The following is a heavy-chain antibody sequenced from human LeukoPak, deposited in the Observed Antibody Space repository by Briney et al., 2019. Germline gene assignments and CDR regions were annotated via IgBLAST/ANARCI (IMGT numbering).Heavy chain of an antibody. D-gene: IGHD2-2*01. CDR1: GVSFRGYY. CDR2: INHSGST. J-gene: IGHJ4*02. Sequence: PSETLSLTCAVYGVSFRGYYWNWIRQPPGKGLEWIGEINHSGSTNYNPSVKSRVTISVDTSKNQFSLKLSSVTAADTAVYYCARGLGYCSSTSCPRGTWGFDYWGQGTLATVSS. CDR3: ARGLGYCSSTSCPRGTWGFDY. V-gene: IGHV4-34*01.